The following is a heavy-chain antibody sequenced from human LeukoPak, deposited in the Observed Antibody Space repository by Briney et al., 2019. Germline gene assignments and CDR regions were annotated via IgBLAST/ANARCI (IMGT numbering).Heavy chain of an antibody. V-gene: IGHV1-46*01. D-gene: IGHD2-2*01. CDR3: ARGAVVPAALMYNWFDP. CDR2: INPSGGST. CDR1: GYTFTSHY. Sequence: ASVKVSCKASGYTFTSHYMHWVRQAPGQGLEWMGIINPSGGSTSYAQKFQGRVTMTRDTSTSTVYMELSSLRPEDTAVYYCARGAVVPAALMYNWFDPWGQGTLVTVSS. J-gene: IGHJ5*02.